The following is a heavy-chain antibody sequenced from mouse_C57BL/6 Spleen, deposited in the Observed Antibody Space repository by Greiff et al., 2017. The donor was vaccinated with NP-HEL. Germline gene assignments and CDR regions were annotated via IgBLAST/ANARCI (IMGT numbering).Heavy chain of an antibody. CDR2: INPGSGGT. CDR1: GYAFTNYL. D-gene: IGHD1-1*01. J-gene: IGHJ4*01. Sequence: VQLQQSGAELVRPGTSVKVSCKASGYAFTNYLIEWVKQRPGQGLEWIGVINPGSGGTNYNEKFKGKATLTADKSSSTAYMQLSSLTSEDSAVYFCARSGITTRAMDYWGQGTSVTVSS. V-gene: IGHV1-54*01. CDR3: ARSGITTRAMDY.